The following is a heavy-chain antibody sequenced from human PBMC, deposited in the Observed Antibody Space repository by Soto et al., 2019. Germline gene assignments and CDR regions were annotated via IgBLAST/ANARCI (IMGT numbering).Heavy chain of an antibody. V-gene: IGHV4-31*03. CDR2: IYNSGST. Sequence: QVQLQESGPGLVKPSQTLSLTCTVSGGSVGSGIYYWSWIRQHPGKGLEWIGYIYNSGSTYYNPSVRSRVTMSVDTSNHQFSLKLRSVTAADTAVYYFASESNWNSTYWGQGTLVTVSS. CDR1: GGSVGSGIYY. J-gene: IGHJ4*02. CDR3: ASESNWNSTY. D-gene: IGHD1-1*01.